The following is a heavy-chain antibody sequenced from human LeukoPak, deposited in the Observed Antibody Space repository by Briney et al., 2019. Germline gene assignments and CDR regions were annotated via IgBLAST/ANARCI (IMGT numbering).Heavy chain of an antibody. CDR1: GFTVSSNY. J-gene: IGHJ4*02. V-gene: IGHV3-66*01. D-gene: IGHD1-14*01. CDR3: ARENPYYFDY. Sequence: GGSLRLTCAASGFTVSSNYMSWVRQAPGKGLEWVSVIYSGGSTYYADSVKGRFTISRDNSKNTLYLQMNSLRAEDTAVYYCARENPYYFDYWGQGTLVTVSS. CDR2: IYSGGST.